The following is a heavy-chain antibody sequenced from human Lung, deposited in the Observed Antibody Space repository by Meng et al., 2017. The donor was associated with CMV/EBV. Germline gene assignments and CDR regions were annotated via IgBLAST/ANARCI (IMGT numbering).Heavy chain of an antibody. CDR1: GYTFTSSS. CDR2: ININTGNP. CDR3: ARGNGWRFDY. D-gene: IGHD6-19*01. V-gene: IGHV7-4-1*02. J-gene: IGHJ4*02. Sequence: LGQSGFELKMPGASWTVSCQAAGYTFTSSSMNWVRHAPGQGLELMGWININTGNPTYAQGFTGRFVFSLDTSVSTAYLQINSLKADDTAVYYCARGNGWRFDYWGQGTLVTVSS.